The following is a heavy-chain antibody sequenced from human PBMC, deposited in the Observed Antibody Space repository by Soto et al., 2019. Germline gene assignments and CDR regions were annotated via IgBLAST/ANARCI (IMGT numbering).Heavy chain of an antibody. D-gene: IGHD6-13*01. V-gene: IGHV4-39*01. CDR3: ARQWGNWYWAFNV. CDR1: GGSVTTSDYS. CDR2: VYYSGST. Sequence: QLQLQESGPGLVKSSETLSLTCTVSGGSVTTSDYSWGWIRQPPGKGLEWIGSVYYSGSTHYNPSLESRVTLSVDTYKNQFSLKLNSVTAADTAVYYCARQWGNWYWAFNVWGQGTMVTVSS. J-gene: IGHJ3*01.